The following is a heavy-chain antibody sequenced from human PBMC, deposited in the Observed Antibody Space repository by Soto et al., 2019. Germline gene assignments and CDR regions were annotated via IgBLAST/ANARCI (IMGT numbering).Heavy chain of an antibody. CDR2: INHSGSN. V-gene: IGHV4-34*01. CDR1: GGSFTTYY. CDR3: ARGGSNDWQVAFDI. Sequence: QLQQWGAGLLKPSETLSLTCVVSGGSFTTYYYNWIRQSPGKGLEGIGEINHSGSNNYSPCLKSRVTMSLDTSKNQFSLKLTSVTAADRAVYYCARGGSNDWQVAFDIWGQGTMVTVPS. J-gene: IGHJ3*02. D-gene: IGHD3-9*01.